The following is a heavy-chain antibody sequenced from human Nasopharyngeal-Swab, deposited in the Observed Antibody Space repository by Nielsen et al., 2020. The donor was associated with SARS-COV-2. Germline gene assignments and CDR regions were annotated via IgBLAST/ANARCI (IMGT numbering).Heavy chain of an antibody. Sequence: GESLKTSCAASGFTFSSYSMSWVRQAPGKGLEWVSAISGSGGSTYYADSVKGRFTISRDNSKNTLYLQMNSLRAEDTAVYYCAKDPRIAVAGTAWFDRWGQGTLVTVSS. CDR3: AKDPRIAVAGTAWFDR. J-gene: IGHJ5*02. V-gene: IGHV3-23*01. CDR1: GFTFSSYS. D-gene: IGHD6-19*01. CDR2: ISGSGGST.